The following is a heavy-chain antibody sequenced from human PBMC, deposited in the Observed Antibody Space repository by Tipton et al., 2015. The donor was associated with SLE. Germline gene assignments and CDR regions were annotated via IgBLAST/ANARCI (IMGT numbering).Heavy chain of an antibody. D-gene: IGHD2-8*02. CDR2: IYTSGST. CDR3: ARGNAVLGANNAFDI. Sequence: TLSLTCAVYGGSFSGYYWSWIRQPAGKGLEWVGRIYTSGSTNYNPSLKSRVTMSLDTSKNQFSLHLNSMTAADTAVYYCARGNAVLGANNAFDIWGQGTMVTVSS. J-gene: IGHJ3*02. CDR1: GGSFSGYY. V-gene: IGHV4-59*10.